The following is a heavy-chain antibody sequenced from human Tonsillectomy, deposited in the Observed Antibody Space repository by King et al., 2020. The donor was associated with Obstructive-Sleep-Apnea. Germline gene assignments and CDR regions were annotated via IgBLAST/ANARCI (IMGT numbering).Heavy chain of an antibody. CDR3: TRDRDIVVVPAAMAY. J-gene: IGHJ4*02. Sequence: VQLVESGGGLVQPGRSLRLSCTASGFTFGDYAMSWFRQAPGKGLEWVGFISSKVYGGTTEYAASVKGRFTISRDDSKSIAYLQMNSLKTEDTAVYYCTRDRDIVVVPAAMAYWGQGTLVTVSS. V-gene: IGHV3-49*03. D-gene: IGHD2-2*01. CDR2: ISSKVYGGTT. CDR1: GFTFGDYA.